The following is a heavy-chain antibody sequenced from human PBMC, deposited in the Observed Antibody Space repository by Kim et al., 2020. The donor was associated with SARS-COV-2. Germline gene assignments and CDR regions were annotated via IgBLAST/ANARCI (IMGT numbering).Heavy chain of an antibody. V-gene: IGHV3-30*03. CDR1: GFTFSAYG. CDR3: ARERGGGYANYYGRDV. J-gene: IGHJ6*02. CDR2: ISYDEGNR. Sequence: GGSLRLSCAASGFTFSAYGMHWVRQAPGKGLEWVAAISYDEGNRHYAESVRGRFTISRDNSKKTVYLQVSSVREEDTAVYYCARERGGGYANYYGRDVGGRRTAVSVS. D-gene: IGHD5-12*01.